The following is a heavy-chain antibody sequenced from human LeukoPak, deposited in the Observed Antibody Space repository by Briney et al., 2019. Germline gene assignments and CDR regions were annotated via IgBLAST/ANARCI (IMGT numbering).Heavy chain of an antibody. J-gene: IGHJ4*02. CDR1: GGTFSSYA. D-gene: IGHD3-9*01. CDR2: IIPIFGTA. V-gene: IGHV1-69*13. Sequence: SVKVSCKASGGTFSSYAISWVRQAPGQGLEWMGGIIPIFGTANYAQKFQGSVTITADESTSTAYMELSSLRSEDTAVYYCASSTDILTGYLLDYWGQGTLVTVSS. CDR3: ASSTDILTGYLLDY.